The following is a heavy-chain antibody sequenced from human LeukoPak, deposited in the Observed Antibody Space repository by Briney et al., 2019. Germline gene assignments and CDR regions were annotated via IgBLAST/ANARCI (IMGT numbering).Heavy chain of an antibody. V-gene: IGHV4-59*01. CDR2: IYYSGST. Sequence: PSETLSLTCTVSSGSISSYYWSWIRQPPGKGLEWIGYIYYSGSTNYNPSLKSRVTISVDTSKNQFSLKLSSVTAADTAVYYCATSRGFTSTKHGYDYWGKGTLVTVSS. D-gene: IGHD2-2*01. CDR1: SGSISSYY. CDR3: ATSRGFTSTKHGYDY. J-gene: IGHJ4*02.